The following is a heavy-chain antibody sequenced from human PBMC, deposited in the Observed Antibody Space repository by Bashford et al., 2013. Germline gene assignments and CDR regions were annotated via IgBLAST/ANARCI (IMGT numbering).Heavy chain of an antibody. V-gene: IGHV3-73*01. CDR1: GFTFSGSA. J-gene: IGHJ5*02. Sequence: GSLRLSCAASGFTFSGSAMHWVRQASGKGLEWVGRIRSKANSYATAYAASVKGRFTISRDDSKNTAYLQMNSLKTEDTAVYYCTRHVWKRDGSGSYFAWFDPWGQGTLVTVSS. CDR2: IRSKANSYAT. CDR3: TRHVWKRDGSGSYFAWFDP. D-gene: IGHD3-10*01.